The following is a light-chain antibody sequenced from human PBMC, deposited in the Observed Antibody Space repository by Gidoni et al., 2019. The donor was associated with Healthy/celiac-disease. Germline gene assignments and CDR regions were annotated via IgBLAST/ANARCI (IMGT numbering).Light chain of an antibody. V-gene: IGLV1-44*01. J-gene: IGLJ3*02. Sequence: QSVLTQSLSASGNPAQSVTISCSGSSSNSGSNTVNWYQQHPVTAPQLLIYSNTQRPSGVPDLFSGSKSGTSASLAISGLQSEDEADYYCAAWDDSLNGYWVFGGGTKLTVL. CDR2: SNT. CDR3: AAWDDSLNGYWV. CDR1: SSNSGSNT.